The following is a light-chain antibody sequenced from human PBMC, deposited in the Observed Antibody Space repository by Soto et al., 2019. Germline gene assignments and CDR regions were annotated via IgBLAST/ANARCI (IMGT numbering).Light chain of an antibody. CDR3: QQRRNWPIT. Sequence: EIVLTQSPATLSLSPGERATLSCRASQGVSSHLAWYQHKPGQAPRLLIYDASSRATGVPARFSGSGSGTDFTLTISSLESEDVAVCYCQQRRNWPITFGQGTRLEIK. CDR2: DAS. V-gene: IGKV3-11*01. J-gene: IGKJ5*01. CDR1: QGVSSH.